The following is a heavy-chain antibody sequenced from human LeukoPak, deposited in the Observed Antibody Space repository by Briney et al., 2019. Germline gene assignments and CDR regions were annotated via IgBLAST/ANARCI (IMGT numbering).Heavy chain of an antibody. CDR3: AIQYSGSYGGFDI. CDR1: GYTFTNYG. CDR2: IIPIFGTA. J-gene: IGHJ3*02. D-gene: IGHD1-26*01. V-gene: IGHV1-69*06. Sequence: SVKVSCKASGYTFTNYGISWVRQAPGQGLEWMGGIIPIFGTANYAQKFQGRVTITADKSTSTAYMELSSLRSEDTAVYYCAIQYSGSYGGFDIWGQGTMVTVSS.